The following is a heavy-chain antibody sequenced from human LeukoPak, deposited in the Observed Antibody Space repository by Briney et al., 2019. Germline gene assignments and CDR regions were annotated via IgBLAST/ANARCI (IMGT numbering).Heavy chain of an antibody. D-gene: IGHD3-22*01. J-gene: IGHJ1*01. Sequence: PGGSLRLSCAASGFTFSSYWMSWVRQAPGKGLEWVANIKQDGSEKYYMDSVKGRFTISRDNAKNSLYLQMSSLRADDTAVYYCARDRLLYYYDSGPTGHFQHWGQGTLVTV. CDR3: ARDRLLYYYDSGPTGHFQH. CDR1: GFTFSSYW. V-gene: IGHV3-7*01. CDR2: IKQDGSEK.